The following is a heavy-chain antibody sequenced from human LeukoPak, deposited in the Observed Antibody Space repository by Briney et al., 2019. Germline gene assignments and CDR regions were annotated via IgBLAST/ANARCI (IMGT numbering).Heavy chain of an antibody. Sequence: PGGSLRLSCAASGFTFSNYWMSWVRQAPGKGLEWVANINQDGSEKYSVDSVKGRFTISRDNAKKSLYLQMNSLRAEDTAVYYCARDWKDYDSNDYYYGMDVWGQGTTVTVSS. J-gene: IGHJ6*02. CDR2: INQDGSEK. D-gene: IGHD3-22*01. V-gene: IGHV3-7*03. CDR3: ARDWKDYDSNDYYYGMDV. CDR1: GFTFSNYW.